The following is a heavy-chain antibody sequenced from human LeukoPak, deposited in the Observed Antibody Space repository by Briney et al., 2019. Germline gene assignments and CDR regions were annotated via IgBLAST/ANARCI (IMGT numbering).Heavy chain of an antibody. CDR3: ARGYNSAVVRGRAEYFQH. CDR2: INHSGST. J-gene: IGHJ1*01. V-gene: IGHV4-34*01. Sequence: SETLSLTCAVYGGSFSGYYWSWIRQPPGKGLEWIGEINHSGSTNYNPSLNSRVTISGDTSKNQFSLKLSSVTAADTAVYYCARGYNSAVVRGRAEYFQHWGQGTLVTVSS. CDR1: GGSFSGYY. D-gene: IGHD4-23*01.